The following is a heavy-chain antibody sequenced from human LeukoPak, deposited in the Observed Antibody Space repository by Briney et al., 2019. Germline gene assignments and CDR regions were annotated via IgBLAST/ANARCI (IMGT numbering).Heavy chain of an antibody. CDR2: INEDGSAK. CDR3: ARGSGGPGDY. CDR1: GFTLSSYW. D-gene: IGHD3-10*01. V-gene: IGHV3-7*01. J-gene: IGHJ4*02. Sequence: GGSLRLSCAVSGFTLSSYWMHWVRHAPGKGLEWVANINEDGSAKNYVDSVKDRFIISRDNAVDSLYLQMNSLRVDDTAVYYCARGSGGPGDYWGQGTQVTVSS.